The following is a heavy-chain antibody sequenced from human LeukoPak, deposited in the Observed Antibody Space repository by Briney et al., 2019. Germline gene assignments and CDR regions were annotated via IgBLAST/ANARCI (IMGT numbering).Heavy chain of an antibody. CDR1: GFTFSSYA. V-gene: IGHV3-30*04. Sequence: PGGSLRLSCAASGFTFSSYAMQWVAPAPGKGLEWVAVISYDGSNKYYADSVKGRFTISRDNSKNTLYLQMNSLRAEDTAVYYCAWEVRGAHPRQFDYWGQGTLVTVSS. CDR2: ISYDGSNK. CDR3: AWEVRGAHPRQFDY. J-gene: IGHJ4*02. D-gene: IGHD3-10*01.